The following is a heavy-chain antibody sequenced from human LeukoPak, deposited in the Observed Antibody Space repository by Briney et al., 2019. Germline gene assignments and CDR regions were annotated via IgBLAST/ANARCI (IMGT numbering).Heavy chain of an antibody. J-gene: IGHJ4*02. CDR2: IYTGDTT. CDR3: ARDMGGASVSFDY. CDR1: GFTVSSNY. Sequence: SGGSLRLSCAASGFTVSSNYMNCVRQAPGKGLEWVSVIYTGDTTDYADSVKGRFTISRDNSKNTLYLQMNSLRAEDTAVYYCARDMGGASVSFDYWGQGALVTVSS. D-gene: IGHD1-26*01. V-gene: IGHV3-53*01.